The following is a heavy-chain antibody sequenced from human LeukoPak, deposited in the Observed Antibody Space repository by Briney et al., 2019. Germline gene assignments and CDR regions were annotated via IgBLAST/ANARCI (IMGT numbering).Heavy chain of an antibody. Sequence: GASVKVSCKASGYTFIGYYMHWVRQAPGQGLEWMGRINPNSGGTNYAQKFQGRVTMTRDTSISTAYMELSTLRSDDTAVYYCAREDLNTILGAFDIWGQGTMVTVSS. CDR3: AREDLNTILGAFDI. CDR1: GYTFIGYY. V-gene: IGHV1-2*06. J-gene: IGHJ3*02. D-gene: IGHD2/OR15-2a*01. CDR2: INPNSGGT.